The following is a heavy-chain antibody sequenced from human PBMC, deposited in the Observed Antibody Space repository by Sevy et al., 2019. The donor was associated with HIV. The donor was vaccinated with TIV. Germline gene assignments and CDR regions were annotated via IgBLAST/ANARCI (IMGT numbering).Heavy chain of an antibody. V-gene: IGHV3-33*01. Sequence: GGSLRLSCAASGFSISGYGMHWVRQAPGKGLEWVAVIWYDGTNKEYADSVKGRFTISRDNSKNTLYLQMNSLRAEDTAVYYCAREGDQQPFDYWGQGTLVTVSS. CDR1: GFSISGYG. J-gene: IGHJ4*02. D-gene: IGHD6-13*01. CDR3: AREGDQQPFDY. CDR2: IWYDGTNK.